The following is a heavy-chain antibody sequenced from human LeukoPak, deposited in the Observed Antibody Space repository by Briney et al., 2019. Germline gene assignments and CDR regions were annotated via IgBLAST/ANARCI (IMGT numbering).Heavy chain of an antibody. CDR1: GYTFTSYD. V-gene: IGHV1-8*01. CDR2: MNPNSGNT. CDR3: ARVGLVITLYDAFDI. J-gene: IGHJ3*02. D-gene: IGHD3/OR15-3a*01. Sequence: ASVKVSCKASGYTFTSYDINWVRQATGQGLEWMGWMNPNSGNTGYAQKFQGRVTMTRDTSTSTVYMELSSLRSEDTAVYYCARVGLVITLYDAFDIWGQGTMVTVSS.